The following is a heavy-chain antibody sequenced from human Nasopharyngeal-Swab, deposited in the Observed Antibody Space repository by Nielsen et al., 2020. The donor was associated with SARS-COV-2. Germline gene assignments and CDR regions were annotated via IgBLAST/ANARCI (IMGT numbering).Heavy chain of an antibody. CDR1: GFTFSSSG. CDR2: ISYDGSNE. J-gene: IGHJ4*02. CDR3: AKDVHGDYGGIDY. Sequence: GGSLRLSCAPSGFTFSSSGMDWVLQAPGKGLEWVAVISYDGSNEYYEDSVKGRFTISRDNSKNTLYLQMNSLRVEDTAVYYCAKDVHGDYGGIDYWGQGTLVTVSS. V-gene: IGHV3-30*18. D-gene: IGHD4-17*01.